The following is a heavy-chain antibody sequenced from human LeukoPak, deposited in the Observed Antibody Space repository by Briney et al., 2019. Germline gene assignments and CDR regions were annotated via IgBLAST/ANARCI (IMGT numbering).Heavy chain of an antibody. V-gene: IGHV3-23*01. Sequence: GGSPRLSCAASGFTFSSYAMSWVRQAPGKGLEWVSVISGSGGSTYYADSVKGRSTISRDNSKNTLYLQMNSLRAEDTAVYYCAKDGYCANGVCTSQIDYWGQGTLVTVSS. CDR3: AKDGYCANGVCTSQIDY. D-gene: IGHD2-8*01. J-gene: IGHJ4*02. CDR1: GFTFSSYA. CDR2: ISGSGGST.